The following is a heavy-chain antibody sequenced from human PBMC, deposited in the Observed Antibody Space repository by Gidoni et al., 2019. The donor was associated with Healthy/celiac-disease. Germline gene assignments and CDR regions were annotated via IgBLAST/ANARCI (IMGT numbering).Heavy chain of an antibody. V-gene: IGHV1-2*02. Sequence: QVQLVQSGAEVKKPGASVKVSCKASGYTFTGYYMHWVRQAPGQGLEWMGWINPNSGGTNYAQKFQGRVTMTRDTSISTAYMELSRLRSDDTAVYYCASLTMVRGSLWDAFDIWGQGTMVTVSS. D-gene: IGHD3-10*01. CDR1: GYTFTGYY. J-gene: IGHJ3*02. CDR2: INPNSGGT. CDR3: ASLTMVRGSLWDAFDI.